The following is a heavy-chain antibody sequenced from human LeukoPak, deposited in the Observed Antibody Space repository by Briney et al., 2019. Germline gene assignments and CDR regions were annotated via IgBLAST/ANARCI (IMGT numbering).Heavy chain of an antibody. CDR3: ARDSWRVLDY. CDR1: GFTFVKYW. V-gene: IGHV3-7*05. J-gene: IGHJ4*02. CDR2: IKHDGSEK. Sequence: GGSLRLSCAASGFTFVKYWLSWVRQAPGKGLEWVANIKHDGSEKYYVDSVRGLFTVSRDNGKNSVFLQMDSLRAEDTAVYFCARDSWRVLDYWGQGTLVTVSS. D-gene: IGHD3-3*01.